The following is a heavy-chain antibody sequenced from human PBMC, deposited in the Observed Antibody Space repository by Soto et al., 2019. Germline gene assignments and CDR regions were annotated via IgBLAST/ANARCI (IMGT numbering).Heavy chain of an antibody. J-gene: IGHJ4*02. Sequence: EVQLVESGGGLVQPGGSLRLSCAASGFTVSNNYMCWVRQAPGKGLEWVSLIYSGGVTHYADSVRGRFTISRDNSRNPLYLQMNGLRADDAAVYYCAKRGTTVTTSLWYWGQGTLVTVSS. CDR1: GFTVSNNY. V-gene: IGHV3-66*01. D-gene: IGHD4-17*01. CDR3: AKRGTTVTTSLWY. CDR2: IYSGGVT.